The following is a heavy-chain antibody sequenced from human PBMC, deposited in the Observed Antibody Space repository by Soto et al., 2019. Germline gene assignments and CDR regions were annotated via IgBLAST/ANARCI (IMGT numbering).Heavy chain of an antibody. J-gene: IGHJ4*02. CDR3: ARDGGVAATLANYFDY. Sequence: EVQLLESGGGLVQPGGSLRLSCAASGFTFSSYAMSWVRQAPGKGLEWVSAISGSGRYIYYADSVKGRFTISRDNARNSVYLQMNSLRAEDTAVYYCARDGGVAATLANYFDYWGQGTLVTVSS. D-gene: IGHD2-15*01. CDR2: ISGSGRYI. V-gene: IGHV3-21*01. CDR1: GFTFSSYA.